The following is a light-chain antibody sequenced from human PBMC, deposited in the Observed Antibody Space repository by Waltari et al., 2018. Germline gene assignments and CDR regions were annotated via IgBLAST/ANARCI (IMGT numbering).Light chain of an antibody. J-gene: IGKJ3*01. V-gene: IGKV2-40*01. CDR3: VQAIAFPFT. Sequence: DIVMTQTPLSLPITPGEPASISCRSSQSLLHSNGNTYLHWYLQKPGQSPQLLIYRGSNRASGVPDRFSGSGSGTDFTLKISKVEAEDFGVYYCVQAIAFPFTFGPGTKLDIK. CDR2: RGS. CDR1: QSLLHSNGNTY.